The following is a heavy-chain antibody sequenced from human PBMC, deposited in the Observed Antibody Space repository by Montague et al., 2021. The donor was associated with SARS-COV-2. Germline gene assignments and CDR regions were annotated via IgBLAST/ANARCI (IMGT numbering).Heavy chain of an antibody. CDR1: GASTSSNTW. CDR2: VLYTDYT. J-gene: IGHJ4*02. Sequence: SETLSLTCGVSGASTSSNTWWNWVRQSPGKGLEWIGEVLYTDYTXYNPSLKSRLTISLDKSKNQVSLRLTSVTAADTAVYYCATVARGCSATSCYLSSWGPGTRVTVSS. CDR3: ATVARGCSATSCYLSS. V-gene: IGHV4-4*02. D-gene: IGHD2-2*01.